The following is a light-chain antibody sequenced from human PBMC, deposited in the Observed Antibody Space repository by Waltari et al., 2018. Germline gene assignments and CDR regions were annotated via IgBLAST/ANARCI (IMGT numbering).Light chain of an antibody. V-gene: IGKV3-11*01. Sequence: EIVLTQSPATLSLSTGERATLSCRASQSVRIYLAWYQQKPGQAPRLLIYEASNRATGIPARFSGSGSETDFTLTISSLEPEDFAVYYCQQRSNWPPMYTFGQGTKLEIK. J-gene: IGKJ2*01. CDR1: QSVRIY. CDR3: QQRSNWPPMYT. CDR2: EAS.